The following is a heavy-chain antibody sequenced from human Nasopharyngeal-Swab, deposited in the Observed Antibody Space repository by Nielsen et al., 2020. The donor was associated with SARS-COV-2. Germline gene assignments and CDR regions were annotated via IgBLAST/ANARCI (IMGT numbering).Heavy chain of an antibody. Sequence: SETLSLTCTVSGGSVSSGSYYWSWIRQPPGKGLEWIGYIYYSGSTNYNPSLKSRVTISVDTSKNQFSPKLSSVTAADTAVYYCARDPLVPAASDAFDIWGQGTMVTVSS. J-gene: IGHJ3*02. V-gene: IGHV4-61*01. CDR1: GGSVSSGSYY. CDR3: ARDPLVPAASDAFDI. CDR2: IYYSGST. D-gene: IGHD2-2*01.